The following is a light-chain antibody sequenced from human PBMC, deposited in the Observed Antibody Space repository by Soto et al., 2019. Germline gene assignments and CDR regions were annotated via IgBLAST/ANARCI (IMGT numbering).Light chain of an antibody. J-gene: IGLJ2*01. Sequence: QSALTQPASVSGSPGQSITISCTGTSSDVGGYNYVSWYQQHPGKAPKLKIYDVSNRPSGVSNRFSGSKSGNTASLTISGLQAEDEADYYCSSYTSSSTLYVVFGGGTQLTVL. CDR3: SSYTSSSTLYVV. CDR2: DVS. V-gene: IGLV2-14*01. CDR1: SSDVGGYNY.